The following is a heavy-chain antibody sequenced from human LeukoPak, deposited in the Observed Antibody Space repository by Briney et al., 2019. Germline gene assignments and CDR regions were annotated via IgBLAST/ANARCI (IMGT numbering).Heavy chain of an antibody. Sequence: GGSLRLSCAASGFTFSSYSMTWVRQAPGKGLEWVSSISSSSSYIYYADSVKGRFTISRDNAKNSLYLQMNSLRAEDTAVYYCARDPRLAYCGGDCHNSYWGQGTLVTVSS. CDR1: GFTFSSYS. V-gene: IGHV3-21*01. CDR2: ISSSSSYI. CDR3: ARDPRLAYCGGDCHNSY. D-gene: IGHD2-21*02. J-gene: IGHJ4*02.